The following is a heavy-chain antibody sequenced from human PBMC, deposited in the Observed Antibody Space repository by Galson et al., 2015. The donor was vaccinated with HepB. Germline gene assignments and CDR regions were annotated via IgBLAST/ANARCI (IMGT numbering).Heavy chain of an antibody. V-gene: IGHV1-58*02. CDR2: IVVGSGNT. CDR3: AADSSPYYYDTSGNFGYFDL. J-gene: IGHJ2*01. Sequence: SVKVSCKASGFIFTYSAMQWVRQARGQRLEWIGWIVVGSGNTNYAQKFQERVTITRDMSTNTAYMEMSSLRSEDTAIYYCAADSSPYYYDTSGNFGYFDLWGRGTLVTVSS. CDR1: GFIFTYSA. D-gene: IGHD3-22*01.